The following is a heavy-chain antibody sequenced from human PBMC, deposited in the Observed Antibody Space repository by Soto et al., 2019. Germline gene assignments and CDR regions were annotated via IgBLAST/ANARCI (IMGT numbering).Heavy chain of an antibody. J-gene: IGHJ4*02. D-gene: IGHD3-16*02. Sequence: SETLSLTCAVYGGSFSGYYWSWIRQPPGKGLEWIGEINHSGSTNYNPSLKSRVTISVDTSKNQFSLKLSSVTAADTAVYYCARKYYDYVWGSYRYTWYFDYWGQGTLVT. CDR3: ARKYYDYVWGSYRYTWYFDY. CDR1: GGSFSGYY. V-gene: IGHV4-34*01. CDR2: INHSGST.